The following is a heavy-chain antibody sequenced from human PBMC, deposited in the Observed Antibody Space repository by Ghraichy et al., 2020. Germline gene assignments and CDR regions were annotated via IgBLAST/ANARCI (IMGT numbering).Heavy chain of an antibody. D-gene: IGHD3-22*01. CDR2: IYYSGST. V-gene: IGHV4-59*01. J-gene: IGHJ3*02. Sequence: SETLSLTCTVSGGSISGYYWSWIRQPPGKGLEWIGYIYYSGSTNYNPSLKSRVTISVDTSKNQFSLKLSSVTAADTAVYYCARSHPTRVVVITTDAFDIWGQGTMVTVSS. CDR1: GGSISGYY. CDR3: ARSHPTRVVVITTDAFDI.